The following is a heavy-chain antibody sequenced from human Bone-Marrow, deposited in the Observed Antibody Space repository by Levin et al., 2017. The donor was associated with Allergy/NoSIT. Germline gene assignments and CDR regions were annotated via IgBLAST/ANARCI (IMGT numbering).Heavy chain of an antibody. CDR2: IYHNGNT. CDR1: GSSFSGGFH. V-gene: IGHV4-38-2*02. D-gene: IGHD3-3*01. Sequence: KPSETLSLTCTVSGSSFSGGFHWGWIRQPPGKGLELIGSIYHNGNTNYNPSLKSRVTISLDTSKNQFSLNLSSVTAADTAVYYCARAVGVVIPAAIDYWGQGNLVTVSS. J-gene: IGHJ4*02. CDR3: ARAVGVVIPAAIDY.